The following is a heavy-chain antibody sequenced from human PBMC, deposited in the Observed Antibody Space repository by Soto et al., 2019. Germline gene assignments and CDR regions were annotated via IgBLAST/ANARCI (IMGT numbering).Heavy chain of an antibody. J-gene: IGHJ4*02. Sequence: GGSLRLSCAASGFTFSNAWMSWVRQAPGKGLEWVGRIKSKTDGGTTDYAAPVKGRFTISRDDSKNTLYLQMNSLKTEDTAVYYCTTDAEYSSSSGFDYWGQGTLVTVSS. D-gene: IGHD6-6*01. CDR2: IKSKTDGGTT. CDR3: TTDAEYSSSSGFDY. V-gene: IGHV3-15*01. CDR1: GFTFSNAW.